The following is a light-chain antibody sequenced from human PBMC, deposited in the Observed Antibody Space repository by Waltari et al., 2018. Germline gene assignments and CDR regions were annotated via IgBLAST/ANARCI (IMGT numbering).Light chain of an antibody. V-gene: IGLV1-40*01. CDR3: QSYDSTLGVL. CDR2: AND. CDR1: SSNIGAAYD. Sequence: QSVLTQPPSVSGAPGQRVTISCTGTSSNIGAAYDVHWYQQIPGGVTNLIITANDRRPSGVPDRFSGSQSGASASLVITGLQAEDEADYYCQSYDSTLGVLFGGGTKLTVL. J-gene: IGLJ2*01.